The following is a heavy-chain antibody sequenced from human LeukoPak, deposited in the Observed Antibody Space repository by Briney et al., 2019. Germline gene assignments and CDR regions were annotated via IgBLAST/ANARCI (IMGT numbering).Heavy chain of an antibody. CDR3: AREVCSGGSCYDDY. D-gene: IGHD2-15*01. V-gene: IGHV1-69*04. Sequence: SVKVSCKASGYTFTSSDINWVRQAPGQGLEWMGRIIPILGIANYAQKFQGRVTITADKSTSTAYMELSSLRSEDTAVYYCAREVCSGGSCYDDYWGQGTLVTVSS. J-gene: IGHJ4*02. CDR1: GYTFTSSD. CDR2: IIPILGIA.